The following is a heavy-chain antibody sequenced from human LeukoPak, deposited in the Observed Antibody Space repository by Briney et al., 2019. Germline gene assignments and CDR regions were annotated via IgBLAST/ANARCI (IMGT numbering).Heavy chain of an antibody. CDR1: GFTFSNYA. CDR2: ISGSGGTT. D-gene: IGHD5-24*01. Sequence: GGSLRLSCAASGFTFSNYAMSWVRQAPGKGLEWVSGISGSGGTTDYADSVKGRLTISRDIFKNTLYLQMNSLRAEDTAVYHCVKSAGKDGYRDVFDIWGQGTVVTVSS. V-gene: IGHV3-23*01. J-gene: IGHJ3*02. CDR3: VKSAGKDGYRDVFDI.